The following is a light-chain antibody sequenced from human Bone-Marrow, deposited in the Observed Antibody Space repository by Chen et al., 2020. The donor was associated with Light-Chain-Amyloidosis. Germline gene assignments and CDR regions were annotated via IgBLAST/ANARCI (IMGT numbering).Light chain of an antibody. V-gene: IGLV3-21*02. CDR2: DDS. CDR3: QVWDRSSDRPV. J-gene: IGLJ3*02. Sequence: SYVLTQPSPVSVAPGQTATLACGGNNIGSTRVHWYQQTPGPAPLLVVYDDSDRPSGIPERLSGSNSGNTATLTISRVEAGDEADYYCQVWDRSSDRPVFGGGTKLTVL. CDR1: NIGSTR.